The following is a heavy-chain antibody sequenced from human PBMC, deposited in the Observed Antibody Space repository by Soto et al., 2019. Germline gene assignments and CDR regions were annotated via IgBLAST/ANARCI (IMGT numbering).Heavy chain of an antibody. Sequence: SVKVSCKASGGTFSSYAISWVRQAPGQGLEWMGGIIPIFGTANYAQKSQGRVTITADESTSTAYMELSSLRSEDTAVYYCARTGSSYYGMDVWGQGTTVTVSS. J-gene: IGHJ6*02. CDR1: GGTFSSYA. CDR2: IIPIFGTA. V-gene: IGHV1-69*13. D-gene: IGHD2-2*01. CDR3: ARTGSSYYGMDV.